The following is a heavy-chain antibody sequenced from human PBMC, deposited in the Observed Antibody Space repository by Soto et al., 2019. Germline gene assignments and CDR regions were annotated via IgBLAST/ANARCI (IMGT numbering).Heavy chain of an antibody. J-gene: IGHJ5*02. V-gene: IGHV4-31*03. D-gene: IGHD6-19*01. CDR2: IYYSGST. CDR1: GGSINSGGYY. Sequence: PSETLSLTRTVSGGSINSGGYYWSWIRQHPGKGLEWIGYIYYSGSTYYNPSLKSRVTISVDTSKNQFSLKLSSVTAADTAVYYCARVRAVFPIAVSGCQNWFGPWGQGTMVPVS. CDR3: ARVRAVFPIAVSGCQNWFGP.